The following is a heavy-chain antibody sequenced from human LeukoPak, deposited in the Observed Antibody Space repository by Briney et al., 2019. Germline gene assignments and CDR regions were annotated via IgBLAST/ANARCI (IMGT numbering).Heavy chain of an antibody. J-gene: IGHJ5*02. CDR2: IYYSGST. CDR3: ARAGYGDYSPDWFDP. CDR1: GGSISSYY. Sequence: PSETLSLTCTVSGGSISSYYWSWIRQPPGKGLEWIGYIYYSGSTNYNPSLKSRVTISVDTSKNQFSLKLSSVTAADTAVYYCARAGYGDYSPDWFDPWGQGTLVTVSS. V-gene: IGHV4-59*01. D-gene: IGHD4-17*01.